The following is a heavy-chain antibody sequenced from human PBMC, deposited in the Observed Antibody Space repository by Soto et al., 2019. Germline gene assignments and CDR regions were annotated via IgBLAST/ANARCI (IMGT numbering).Heavy chain of an antibody. D-gene: IGHD4-4*01. CDR2: IYYSGST. V-gene: IGHV4-59*08. J-gene: IGHJ6*03. Sequence: TSETLSLTCTVSGGSISSYYWSWIRQPPGKGLEWIGYIYYSGSTNYNPSLKSRVTISVDTSKNQFSLKLSSVTAADTAVYYCARKSNPYYYYYMDVWGKGTTVTVSS. CDR1: GGSISSYY. CDR3: ARKSNPYYYYYMDV.